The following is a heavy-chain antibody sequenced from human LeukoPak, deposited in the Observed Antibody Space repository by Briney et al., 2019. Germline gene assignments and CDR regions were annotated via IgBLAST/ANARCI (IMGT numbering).Heavy chain of an antibody. CDR1: GFSVSNNY. J-gene: IGHJ4*02. Sequence: GGSLRLSCAASGFSVSNNYMSWVRQAPGKGLEWVSVLYSGGNTYYADPVQGRFTISRDNSKNTLYLQMNSLRAEDTAVYYCARLDGDYYYDSSGYYFTGGAFDYWGQGTLVTVSS. V-gene: IGHV3-53*01. CDR3: ARLDGDYYYDSSGYYFTGGAFDY. CDR2: LYSGGNT. D-gene: IGHD3-22*01.